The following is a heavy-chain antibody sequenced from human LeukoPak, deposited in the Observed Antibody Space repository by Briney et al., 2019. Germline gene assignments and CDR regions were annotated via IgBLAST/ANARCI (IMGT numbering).Heavy chain of an antibody. CDR3: ARDIGLFSGWYEVYDY. V-gene: IGHV1-18*01. CDR2: ICAYNGNT. Sequence: ASVKVSCKASGYTFTSYGNSWVRQAPAQGLEWMGWICAYNGNTNYAQTLQGRVTMTTDTSTSTAYMELRSLRSDDTAVYYCARDIGLFSGWYEVYDYWGQGTLVTVSS. J-gene: IGHJ4*02. CDR1: GYTFTSYG. D-gene: IGHD6-19*01.